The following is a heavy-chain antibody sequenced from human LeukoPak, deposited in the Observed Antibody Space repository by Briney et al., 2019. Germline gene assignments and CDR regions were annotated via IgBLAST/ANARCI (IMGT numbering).Heavy chain of an antibody. CDR3: ARDSVGGYFDY. V-gene: IGHV4-59*01. CDR1: GGSIRSYY. CDR2: IYYSGST. J-gene: IGHJ4*02. Sequence: SETLSLTCTVSGGSIRSYYWSWIRQPPGKGPEWIGYIYYSGSTNYNPSLKSRVTISVDTSKNQFSLKLSSVTAADTAVYYCARDSVGGYFDYWGQGTLVTVSS.